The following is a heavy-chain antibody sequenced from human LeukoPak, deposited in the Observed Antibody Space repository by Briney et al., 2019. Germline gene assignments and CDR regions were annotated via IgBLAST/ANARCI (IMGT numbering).Heavy chain of an antibody. CDR3: ARDYHSSSPLDY. V-gene: IGHV1-18*01. Sequence: ASVKVSCKASGYTFTSYGISWVRQAPGQGLEWMGWISAYNGNTNYAQKLQGRVTMTTDTSTSTAYKELRSLRSDDTAVYYCARDYHSSSPLDYWGQGTLVTVSS. CDR1: GYTFTSYG. D-gene: IGHD6-6*01. CDR2: ISAYNGNT. J-gene: IGHJ4*02.